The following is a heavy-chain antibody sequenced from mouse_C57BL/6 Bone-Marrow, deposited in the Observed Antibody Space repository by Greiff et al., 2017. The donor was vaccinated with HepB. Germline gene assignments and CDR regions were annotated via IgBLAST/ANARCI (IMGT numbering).Heavy chain of an antibody. V-gene: IGHV5-15*01. CDR2: ISNLAYSI. CDR1: GFTFSDYG. D-gene: IGHD1-1*01. CDR3: ARQAGSSLDY. Sequence: EVKLMESGGGLVQPGGSLKLSCAASGFTFSDYGMAWVRQAPRKGPDWVAFISNLAYSIYYADTVTGRFTISRENAKNTLYLEMSSLRSEDTAMYYCARQAGSSLDYWGQGTTLTVSS. J-gene: IGHJ2*01.